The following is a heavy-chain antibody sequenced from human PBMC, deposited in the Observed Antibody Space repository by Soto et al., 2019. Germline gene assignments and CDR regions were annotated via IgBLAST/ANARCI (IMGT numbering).Heavy chain of an antibody. D-gene: IGHD6-25*01. V-gene: IGHV3-11*01. J-gene: IGHJ6*02. CDR2: ISTIASTI. CDR3: ARENTRLHYGMDV. Sequence: QVQLVESGGGLVKPGGSLRLSCTASGFTFSDCYMTWIRQAPGKGLEWVSYISTIASTIYYADSVKGRFTISRDNAKNSLYLQMNSLSSEDTAVYYCARENTRLHYGMDVWGQGTTVTVSS. CDR1: GFTFSDCY.